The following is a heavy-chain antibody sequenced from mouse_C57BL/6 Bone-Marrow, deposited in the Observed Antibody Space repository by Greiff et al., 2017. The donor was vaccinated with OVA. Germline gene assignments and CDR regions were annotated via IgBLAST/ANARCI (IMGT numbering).Heavy chain of an antibody. CDR2: IHPNSGST. J-gene: IGHJ3*01. CDR3: ARESGGFAY. Sequence: QVQLQQPGAELVKPGASVKLSCKASGYTFTSYWMHWVKQRPGQGLEWIGMIHPNSGSTNYNEKFKSKATLTVDTSSRTAYLQLSSLTSEDAAVYYCARESGGFAYWGQGTLVTVSA. CDR1: GYTFTSYW. V-gene: IGHV1-64*01.